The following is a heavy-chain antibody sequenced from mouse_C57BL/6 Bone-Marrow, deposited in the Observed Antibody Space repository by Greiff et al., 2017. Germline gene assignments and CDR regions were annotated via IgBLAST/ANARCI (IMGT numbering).Heavy chain of an antibody. J-gene: IGHJ4*01. Sequence: QVQLQQPGAELVMPGASVKLSCKASGYTFTSYWMHWVKQRPGQGLEWIGEIDPSDSYTNYNQKFKGKSTLTVDKSSSTAYMQLSSLTSEDSAVHYCARRGSSDAMDYWGQGTSVTVSS. CDR3: ARRGSSDAMDY. V-gene: IGHV1-69*01. CDR2: IDPSDSYT. D-gene: IGHD1-1*01. CDR1: GYTFTSYW.